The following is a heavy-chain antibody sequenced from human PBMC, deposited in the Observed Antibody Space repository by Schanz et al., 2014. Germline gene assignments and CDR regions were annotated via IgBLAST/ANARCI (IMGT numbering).Heavy chain of an antibody. Sequence: QVQLQESGPGLVKPSETLSLTCSVSGGDIGNYYWSWIRQPPGKGLEWIGYIHQSGGTNYNPSLKSRVTISEDTPKNQSPRKLISVTAADTAIYYCARQERGIWGHNGMDVWGQGTTVTVSS. CDR2: IHQSGGT. CDR3: ARQERGIWGHNGMDV. CDR1: GGDIGNYY. D-gene: IGHD2-15*01. J-gene: IGHJ6*02. V-gene: IGHV4-59*08.